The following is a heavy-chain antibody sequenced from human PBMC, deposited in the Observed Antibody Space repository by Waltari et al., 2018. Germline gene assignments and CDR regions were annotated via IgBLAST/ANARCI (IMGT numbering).Heavy chain of an antibody. V-gene: IGHV3-53*02. CDR1: GFTVSSNY. J-gene: IGHJ3*02. CDR2: IYIGGST. Sequence: EVQLVETGGGLIQPGGSLRLSCAASGFTVSSNYMSWVRQAPGKGLEWVSVIYIGGSTYDADSVKGRFTISRDNSKNTLDLKMNSLRAEDTAVYDCARERVGAFDIWGQGTMVTVAS. CDR3: ARERVGAFDI. D-gene: IGHD1-26*01.